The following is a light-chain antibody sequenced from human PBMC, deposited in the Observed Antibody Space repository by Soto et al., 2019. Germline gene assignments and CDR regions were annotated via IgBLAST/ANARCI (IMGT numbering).Light chain of an antibody. CDR2: EVS. J-gene: IGLJ2*01. Sequence: QSVLTQPASVSGSPGQSITISCTGTRSDVGGYNYVSWYQQHPGKAPKLMIYEVSNRPSGVSNRFSGSKSGNTASLTISGLQAEDEADYYCSSYTSSNTLEGVFGGGTQLTVL. CDR1: RSDVGGYNY. CDR3: SSYTSSNTLEGV. V-gene: IGLV2-14*01.